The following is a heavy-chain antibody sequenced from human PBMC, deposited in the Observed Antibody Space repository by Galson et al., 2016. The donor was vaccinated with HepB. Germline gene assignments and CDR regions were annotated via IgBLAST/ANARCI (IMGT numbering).Heavy chain of an antibody. CDR1: GYSFTSYW. J-gene: IGHJ2*01. V-gene: IGHV5-10-1*01. CDR2: IDPPDSYT. D-gene: IGHD5-24*01. CDR3: ARHWRGDGYGFYFDL. Sequence: QSGAEVKKPGESLRISCKGSGYSFTSYWITWVRQMPGKGLECMGRIDPPDSYTNYSPSFQGRVTLSVAKSISTAYLQWSSLKASDTAKYYCARHWRGDGYGFYFDLWGRGTLVTVSS.